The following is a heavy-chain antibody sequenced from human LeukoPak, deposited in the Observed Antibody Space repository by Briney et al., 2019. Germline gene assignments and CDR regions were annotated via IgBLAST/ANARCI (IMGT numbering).Heavy chain of an antibody. V-gene: IGHV1-2*02. J-gene: IGHJ4*02. CDR1: GYTFTGYY. CDR3: ARAWREYFDWFPFDY. CDR2: INPNSGGT. Sequence: ASVKVSCKASGYTFTGYYKHWVRQAPGQGLEWMGWINPNSGGTNYAQKFQGRVTMTRDTSISTAYMELSRLRSDDTAVYYCARAWREYFDWFPFDYWGQGTLVTVSS. D-gene: IGHD3-9*01.